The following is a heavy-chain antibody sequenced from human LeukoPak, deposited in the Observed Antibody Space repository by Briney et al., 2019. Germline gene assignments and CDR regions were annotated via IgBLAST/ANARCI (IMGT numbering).Heavy chain of an antibody. CDR3: ARKYYDILTGSYYFDY. CDR2: IYSGGST. J-gene: IGHJ4*02. Sequence: GGSLRLSCAASGFTVSSNYMSWVRQAPGEGLEWVSVIYSGGSTYYADSVKGRFTISRDNSKNTLYLQMNSLRAEDTAVYYCARKYYDILTGSYYFDYWGQGTLVTVSS. V-gene: IGHV3-53*05. CDR1: GFTVSSNY. D-gene: IGHD3-9*01.